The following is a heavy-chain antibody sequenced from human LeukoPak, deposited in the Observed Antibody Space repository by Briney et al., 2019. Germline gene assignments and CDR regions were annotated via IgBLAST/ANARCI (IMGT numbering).Heavy chain of an antibody. Sequence: SETLSLTCAVYGGSFSGYYWSWIRQPPGKGLEWIGEINHSGSTNYNPSLKSRVTISVDMSKNQFSLKLSSVTAADTAVYYCARVREYDYIWGSYRYYFDYWGRGTLVTVSS. CDR1: GGSFSGYY. D-gene: IGHD3-16*02. V-gene: IGHV4-34*01. CDR3: ARVREYDYIWGSYRYYFDY. CDR2: INHSGST. J-gene: IGHJ4*02.